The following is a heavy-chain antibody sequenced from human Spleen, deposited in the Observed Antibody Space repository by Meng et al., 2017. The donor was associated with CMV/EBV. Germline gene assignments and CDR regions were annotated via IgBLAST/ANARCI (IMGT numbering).Heavy chain of an antibody. Sequence: GGSLRLSCAASGFMFSSHTMNWVRQAPGKGLEWVSGISGGGVTTYYADSVKGRFTISRDNSKNTLYLQMNNLRVEDTAVYYCAQTWSFSFDYWGQGNLVTVSS. D-gene: IGHD3-10*01. V-gene: IGHV3-23*01. CDR3: AQTWSFSFDY. J-gene: IGHJ4*02. CDR2: ISGGGVTT. CDR1: GFMFSSHT.